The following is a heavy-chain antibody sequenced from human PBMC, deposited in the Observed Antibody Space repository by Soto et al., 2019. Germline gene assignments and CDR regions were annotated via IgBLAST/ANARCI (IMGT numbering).Heavy chain of an antibody. V-gene: IGHV3-30*03. CDR3: AMGLYYYYCGMDV. Sequence: QVQLVESGGGVVQPGRSLRLSCAASGFTFSSYGMHWVRQATGKGLEWVAVISYDGSNKYYADSVKGRFTISRDNSKNTLYLQMNSLRAEDTAVYYCAMGLYYYYCGMDVWGQGTTVTVSS. J-gene: IGHJ6*02. CDR2: ISYDGSNK. CDR1: GFTFSSYG.